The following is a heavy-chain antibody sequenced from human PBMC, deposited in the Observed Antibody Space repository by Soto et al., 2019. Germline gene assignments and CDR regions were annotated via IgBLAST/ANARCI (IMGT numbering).Heavy chain of an antibody. D-gene: IGHD3-22*01. CDR1: GYSFTSYW. CDR2: IYPGDSDT. J-gene: IGHJ3*02. V-gene: IGHV5-51*06. Sequence: ESLKISCKGSGYSFTSYWLGWVRQMPGKGLEWMGIIYPGDSDTIYSPSFQGQVTISADQSISPAYLPWSSLKASDTAMYCCARVGYCYDCSGYQGGCDIWGQGXMVTVSS. CDR3: ARVGYCYDCSGYQGGCDI.